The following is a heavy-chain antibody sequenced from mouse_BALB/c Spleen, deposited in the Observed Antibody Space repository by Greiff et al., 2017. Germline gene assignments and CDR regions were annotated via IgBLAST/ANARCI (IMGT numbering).Heavy chain of an antibody. Sequence: EVKLMESGGGLVQPGGSRKLSCAASGFTFSSFGMHWVRQAPEKGLEWVAYISSGSSTIYYADTVKGRFTISRDNPKNTLFLQMTSLRSEDTAMYYCARLNGAYWVQGTLVTVSA. CDR2: ISSGSSTI. V-gene: IGHV5-17*02. CDR1: GFTFSSFG. J-gene: IGHJ3*01. CDR3: ARLNGAY.